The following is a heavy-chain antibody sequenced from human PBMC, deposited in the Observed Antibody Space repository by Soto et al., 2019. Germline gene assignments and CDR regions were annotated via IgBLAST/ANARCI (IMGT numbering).Heavy chain of an antibody. Sequence: EVQVLESGGGLAQPGGALGLSCTDPGFTFNHYGMVWVGQAPGKELEWVSGPNGGGVYTYYAASVTGRFTISRDNSKNTLHLQMNSLRAEDEAIYYCAKGTHTGPGYGLDVWGQGTTVTVSS. J-gene: IGHJ6*02. CDR1: GFTFNHYG. CDR3: AKGTHTGPGYGLDV. D-gene: IGHD3-22*01. CDR2: PNGGGVYT. V-gene: IGHV3-23*01.